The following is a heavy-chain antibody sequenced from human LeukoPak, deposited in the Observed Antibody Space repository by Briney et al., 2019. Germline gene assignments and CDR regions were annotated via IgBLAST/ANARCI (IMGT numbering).Heavy chain of an antibody. CDR2: ISGSGGST. D-gene: IGHD5-24*01. CDR3: AKDPRVGSRVATPCH. Sequence: GGSLRLSCAASGFTFTSYAMSWVRQAPGKGLEWVSAISGSGGSTYYADSVKGRFTISRDNSKSALFLQMNSLRAEDTAVYYCAKDPRVGSRVATPCHWGQGTLVTVSS. J-gene: IGHJ4*02. CDR1: GFTFTSYA. V-gene: IGHV3-23*01.